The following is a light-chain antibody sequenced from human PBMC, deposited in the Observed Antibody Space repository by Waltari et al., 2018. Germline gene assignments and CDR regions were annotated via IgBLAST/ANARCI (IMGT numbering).Light chain of an antibody. CDR1: SGSIASTP. CDR3: QSYDSSEHYV. Sequence: NFMLTQPHPVSESPGQTVTIPCTRNSGSIASTPVRWDQQRPGSAPTTVIYEDNQRPSGVPDRFSGSIDSSSNSASLTISGLKTEDEADYYCQSYDSSEHYVFGSGTKVTVL. CDR2: EDN. V-gene: IGLV6-57*04. J-gene: IGLJ1*01.